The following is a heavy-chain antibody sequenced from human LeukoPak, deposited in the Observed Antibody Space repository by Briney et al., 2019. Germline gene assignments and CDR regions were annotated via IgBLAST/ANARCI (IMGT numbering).Heavy chain of an antibody. Sequence: ASVKVSCKASGYTFTNYFMHWVRQAPGQGLEWIGVINPSGGGTTYAQRFQGRVTMTRDTSTSTVHMELSSLRSEDTAVYCARGQNKCLGHWGQGTLVTVSS. D-gene: IGHD2/OR15-2a*01. CDR2: INPSGGGT. CDR1: GYTFTNYF. J-gene: IGHJ4*02. CDR3: ARGQNKCLGH. V-gene: IGHV1-46*01.